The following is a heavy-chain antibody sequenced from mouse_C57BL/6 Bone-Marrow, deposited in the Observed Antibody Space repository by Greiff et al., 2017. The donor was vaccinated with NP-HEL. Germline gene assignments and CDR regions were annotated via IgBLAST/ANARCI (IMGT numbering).Heavy chain of an antibody. V-gene: IGHV14-4*01. CDR2: IDPENGDT. Sequence: EVQLQQSGAELVRPGASVKLSCTASGFNIKDDYMHWVKQRPEQGLEWIGWIDPENGDTEYASKFQGTATITADTYSNTAYLQLSRLTSEDTAVYYCTTNCGEASWFAYWGQGTLVTVSA. CDR3: TTNCGEASWFAY. J-gene: IGHJ3*01. CDR1: GFNIKDDY.